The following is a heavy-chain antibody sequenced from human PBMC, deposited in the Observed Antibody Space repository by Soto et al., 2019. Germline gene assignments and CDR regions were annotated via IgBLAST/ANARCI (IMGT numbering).Heavy chain of an antibody. V-gene: IGHV1-18*01. D-gene: IGHD2-15*01. CDR1: GYTFTSYH. CDR3: ARRDCSGGSCYYEHAFDI. J-gene: IGHJ3*02. Sequence: GASVKVSCKASGYTFTSYHINWVRQAPGQGLEWMGWISAYNGNTNYAQKLQGRVTMTRNTSISTAYMELRSLRSEDTAVYYCARRDCSGGSCYYEHAFDIWGQGTMVTVSS. CDR2: ISAYNGNT.